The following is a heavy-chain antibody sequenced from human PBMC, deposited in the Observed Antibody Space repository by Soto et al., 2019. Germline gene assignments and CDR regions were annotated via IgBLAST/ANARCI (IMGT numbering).Heavy chain of an antibody. D-gene: IGHD3-22*01. CDR3: AKAFDASGYTYERAFDY. CDR1: GFKFSTYA. CDR2: ISGRGDGT. V-gene: IGHV3-23*01. Sequence: EVQLLESGGGLVQPGGSLRLSCVASGFKFSTYAMAWVRQAPGKGLEWVSSISGRGDGTYQPDFVKGRFTISRDNSRYTLDLQLNGLRAEDTALYYCAKAFDASGYTYERAFDYWGQGTLVTVSS. J-gene: IGHJ4*02.